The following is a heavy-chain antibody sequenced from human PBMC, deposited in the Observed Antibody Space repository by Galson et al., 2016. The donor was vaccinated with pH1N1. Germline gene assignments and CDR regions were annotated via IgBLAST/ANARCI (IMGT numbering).Heavy chain of an antibody. CDR3: ARDHVYGDYCERFFDL. Sequence: SLRLSCAASGFTFSHYAMHWVRQAPGKGLEWVAVISYVESNKDYADSLKGRFTVSRANSKNTLSLQMNSMRAEDTALYYCARDHVYGDYCERFFDLWGRGTLVTVSS. D-gene: IGHD4-17*01. CDR2: ISYVESNK. CDR1: GFTFSHYA. V-gene: IGHV3-30-3*01. J-gene: IGHJ2*01.